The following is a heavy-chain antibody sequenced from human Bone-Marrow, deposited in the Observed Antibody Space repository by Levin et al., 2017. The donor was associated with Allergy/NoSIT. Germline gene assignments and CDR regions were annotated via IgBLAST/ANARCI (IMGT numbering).Heavy chain of an antibody. V-gene: IGHV3-7*01. D-gene: IGHD3-16*01. CDR2: IKEDGSDE. Sequence: ETLSLTCVASGFTFSSHWMTWVRQAPGKGLEWVANIKEDGSDENYVDSVKGRFTISRDNAKNSLYLQMNSLRAEDTAVYYCGRHGGAVSSWGQGTLVTVSS. CDR3: GRHGGAVSS. CDR1: GFTFSSHW. J-gene: IGHJ5*02.